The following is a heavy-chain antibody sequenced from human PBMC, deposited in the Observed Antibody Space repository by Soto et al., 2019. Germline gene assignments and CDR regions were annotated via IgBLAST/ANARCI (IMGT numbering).Heavy chain of an antibody. CDR2: MSTYTGDT. J-gene: IGHJ5*02. CDR3: ARDPGGATGFDP. D-gene: IGHD1-1*01. Sequence: QVQLVQSGAEVKKPGASVKVSCKTFGYSFTVYGISWVRQAPGQGLEWMGWMSTYTGDTNYARKFRRRVTMTTDISTSTASMELRSLTSDDTAVYYCARDPGGATGFDPWGQGTPVIVST. V-gene: IGHV1-18*01. CDR1: GYSFTVYG.